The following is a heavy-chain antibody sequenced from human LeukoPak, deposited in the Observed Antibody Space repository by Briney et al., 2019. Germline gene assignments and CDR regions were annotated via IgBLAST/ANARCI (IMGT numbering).Heavy chain of an antibody. CDR1: GFTFRSYW. D-gene: IGHD3-10*01. Sequence: GGSLRLSCAASGFTFRSYWMSWVREAPGKGLEWEANIKHDGSEKYYGDFVMGRFTISRDNATNSLYLQMNSLRAKDTAVYYCARDNYYGAGSPFDYWGQGTLVTVSS. CDR2: IKHDGSEK. CDR3: ARDNYYGAGSPFDY. J-gene: IGHJ4*02. V-gene: IGHV3-7*01.